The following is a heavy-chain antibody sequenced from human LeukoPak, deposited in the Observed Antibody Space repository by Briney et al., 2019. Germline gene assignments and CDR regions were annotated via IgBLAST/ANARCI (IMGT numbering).Heavy chain of an antibody. CDR2: INPSGGST. D-gene: IGHD6-13*01. J-gene: IGHJ6*02. Sequence: ASVKVSCKASGYIFTSYYMHWVRQAPGQGLEWMGIINPSGGSTSYAQKFQGRVTMTRDTSTSTVYMELSSLRSEDTAVYYCARIPIAAAGSPNYYYYGMDVWGQGTTVTVSS. CDR1: GYIFTSYY. V-gene: IGHV1-46*01. CDR3: ARIPIAAAGSPNYYYYGMDV.